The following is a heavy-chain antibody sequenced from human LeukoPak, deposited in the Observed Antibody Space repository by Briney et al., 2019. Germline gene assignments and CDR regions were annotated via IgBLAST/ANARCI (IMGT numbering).Heavy chain of an antibody. Sequence: GGSLRLSCAASGFTFDDYGMSWVRQAPGKGLEWVSLISWDGGSTYYADSVKGRFTISRDNSKNSLYLQMNSLRAEDTALYYCAKDWRYCSGGSCYSPGYYYMDVWGKGTTVTVSS. J-gene: IGHJ6*03. D-gene: IGHD2-15*01. CDR1: GFTFDDYG. V-gene: IGHV3-43D*03. CDR3: AKDWRYCSGGSCYSPGYYYMDV. CDR2: ISWDGGST.